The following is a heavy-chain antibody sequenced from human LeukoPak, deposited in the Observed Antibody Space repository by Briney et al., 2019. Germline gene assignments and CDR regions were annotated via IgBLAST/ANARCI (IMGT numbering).Heavy chain of an antibody. Sequence: PSETLSLTCTVSGGSISSSPYYWGWIRQPPGKGLEWIGSIYYSGTTHYNPSLESRVTISVDTSKNQFSLKLSSVTAADTAVYYCARGIRGVMGNWFDPWGQGTLVTVSS. CDR2: IYYSGTT. V-gene: IGHV4-39*07. D-gene: IGHD3-10*01. CDR1: GGSISSSPYY. CDR3: ARGIRGVMGNWFDP. J-gene: IGHJ5*02.